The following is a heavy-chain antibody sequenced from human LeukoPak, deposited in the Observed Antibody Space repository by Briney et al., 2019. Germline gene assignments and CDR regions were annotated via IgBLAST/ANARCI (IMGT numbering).Heavy chain of an antibody. Sequence: GGPLRLPCGASGFTFRSVAMSGVGQAPGKGRDWVSGINGGGGTIYYADSVTGRFTISSDNSKNTMYLQLNSLRADDAATYYCVNFAGPKWIQLWLQYWGQGALVTV. D-gene: IGHD5-18*01. CDR2: INGGGGTI. J-gene: IGHJ4*02. V-gene: IGHV3-23*01. CDR1: GFTFRSVA. CDR3: VNFAGPKWIQLWLQY.